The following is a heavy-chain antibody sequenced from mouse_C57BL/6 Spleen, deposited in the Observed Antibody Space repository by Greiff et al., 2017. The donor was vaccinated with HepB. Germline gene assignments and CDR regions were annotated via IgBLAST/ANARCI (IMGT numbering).Heavy chain of an antibody. CDR1: GFTFSSYA. CDR2: ISDGGSYT. CDR3: ARDRFYDGYYPYYAMDY. V-gene: IGHV5-4*01. D-gene: IGHD2-3*01. Sequence: EVQLVESGGGLVKPGGSLKLSCAASGFTFSSYAMSWVRQTPEKRLEWVATISDGGSYTYYPDNVKGRFTISRDNAKNNLYLQMSHLKSEDTAMYYCARDRFYDGYYPYYAMDYWGQGTSVTVSS. J-gene: IGHJ4*01.